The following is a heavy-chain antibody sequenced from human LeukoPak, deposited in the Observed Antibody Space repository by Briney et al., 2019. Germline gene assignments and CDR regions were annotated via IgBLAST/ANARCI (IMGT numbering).Heavy chain of an antibody. J-gene: IGHJ4*02. CDR2: IDWDDDK. CDR1: GFSLSTSGMC. Sequence: SGPALVKPTQTLTLTCTFSGFSLSTSGMCVSWIRQPPGKALEWLARIDWDDDKYYSTSLKTRLTISKETSKNQVVLTLTNMDPVDTATYYCARILVDYYDSSGYYPDYWGQGTLVTVSS. D-gene: IGHD3-22*01. CDR3: ARILVDYYDSSGYYPDY. V-gene: IGHV2-70*11.